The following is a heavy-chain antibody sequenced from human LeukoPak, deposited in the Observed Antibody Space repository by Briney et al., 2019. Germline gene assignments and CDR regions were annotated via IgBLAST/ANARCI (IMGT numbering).Heavy chain of an antibody. CDR2: ISYDGSNK. Sequence: GRSLRLSCAASGFTFSSYGMHWVRQAPGKGLEWVAVISYDGSNKYYADSVKGRFTISRDNSKNTLYLQMNSLRAEDTAVYYCAKGTYYYGATRVFDIWGQGTMVTVSS. CDR3: AKGTYYYGATRVFDI. V-gene: IGHV3-30*18. D-gene: IGHD3-10*01. J-gene: IGHJ3*02. CDR1: GFTFSSYG.